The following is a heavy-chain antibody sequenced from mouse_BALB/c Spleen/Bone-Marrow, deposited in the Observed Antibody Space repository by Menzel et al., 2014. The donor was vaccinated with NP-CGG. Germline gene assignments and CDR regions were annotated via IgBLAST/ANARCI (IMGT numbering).Heavy chain of an antibody. D-gene: IGHD2-1*01. V-gene: IGHV5-6-3*01. CDR1: GFTFNNYG. CDR3: SRGNYGNYVDYFDY. CDR2: INRNGGSS. J-gene: IGHJ2*01. Sequence: EVKLMESGGGLVQPGGSLKVSCAASGFTFNNYGMSWVRHTPDKRLELVATINRNGGSSYYPDSVKGRFTISRDNAKNTLYLQMSSLKSEDTAIYYCSRGNYGNYVDYFDYWGQGTTLTVSS.